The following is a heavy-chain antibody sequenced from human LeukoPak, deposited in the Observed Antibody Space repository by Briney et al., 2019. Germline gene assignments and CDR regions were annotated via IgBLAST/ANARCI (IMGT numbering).Heavy chain of an antibody. J-gene: IGHJ6*02. CDR1: GFTFSSYS. CDR2: ISSSSSYI. V-gene: IGHV3-21*01. D-gene: IGHD2-2*02. Sequence: GGSLRLSCAASGFTFSSYSMNWVRQAPGKGLEWVSSISSSSSYIYYADSVKGRFTISRDNAKNSLYLQMNSLRAEDTAVYYCAREDTIVVVPAAIGPEDYYYYYGMDVWGQGTTVTVSS. CDR3: AREDTIVVVPAAIGPEDYYYYYGMDV.